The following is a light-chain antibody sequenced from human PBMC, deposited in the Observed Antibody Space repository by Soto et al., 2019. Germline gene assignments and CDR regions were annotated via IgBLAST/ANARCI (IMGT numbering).Light chain of an antibody. J-gene: IGKJ2*01. V-gene: IGKV3-20*01. Sequence: IVLTQSPGTLSLSPGERATLSCRASQSVSSSFIAWYQHKPGQAPRLLIYGASSRATGIPDRFSGSGSGTDFTLTISRLEPEDFAVYFCQQYGSSPPHTFGQGTKVEIK. CDR2: GAS. CDR3: QQYGSSPPHT. CDR1: QSVSSSF.